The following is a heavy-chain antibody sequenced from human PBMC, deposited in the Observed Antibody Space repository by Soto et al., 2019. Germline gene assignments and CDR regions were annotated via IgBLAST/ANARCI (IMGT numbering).Heavy chain of an antibody. D-gene: IGHD3-3*01. V-gene: IGHV3-30*03. J-gene: IGHJ5*01. CDR3: GRDIGSGDYKWFDS. CDR2: ITNDASVQ. CDR1: SVTINVHG. Sequence: QVQLVESGGGVVQPGGSLRLSCTSSSVTINVHGIQWVRQAPAKGLAWVAFITNDASVQYYAESVKSRFTISRDYSKNKVDLQRSSLRSEESSVYYCGRDIGSGDYKWFDSWGHGTLVTVSS.